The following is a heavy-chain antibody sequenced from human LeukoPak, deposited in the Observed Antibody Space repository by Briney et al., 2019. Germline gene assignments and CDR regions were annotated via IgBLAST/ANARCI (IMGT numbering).Heavy chain of an antibody. V-gene: IGHV3-23*01. CDR3: ARGQLFLQH. D-gene: IGHD2-15*01. J-gene: IGHJ1*01. Sequence: GGSLRLSCAASGFTFSSYAMSWVRQAPGKGLEWVSVISAGGSSTYYGDSVKGRFSISRDNSKNMLYLQMNSLRAEDTAVYYCARGQLFLQHWGQGTLVTVSS. CDR2: ISAGGSST. CDR1: GFTFSSYA.